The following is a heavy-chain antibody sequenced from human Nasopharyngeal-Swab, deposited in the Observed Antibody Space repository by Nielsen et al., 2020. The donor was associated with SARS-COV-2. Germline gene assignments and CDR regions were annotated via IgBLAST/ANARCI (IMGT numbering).Heavy chain of an antibody. J-gene: IGHJ4*02. CDR2: ISYDGSNK. Sequence: VRQAPGKGLEWVAVISYDGSNKYYADSVKGRFTISRGNSKNTLYLQMNSLRAEDTAVYYCARVRKDCSSTSCYTSDYWGQGTLVTVSS. V-gene: IGHV3-30-3*01. D-gene: IGHD2-2*02. CDR3: ARVRKDCSSTSCYTSDY.